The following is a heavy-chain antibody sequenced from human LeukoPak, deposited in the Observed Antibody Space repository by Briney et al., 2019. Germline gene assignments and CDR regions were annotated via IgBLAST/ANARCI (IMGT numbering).Heavy chain of an antibody. V-gene: IGHV3-23*01. CDR3: AKQLGYCSNGSCYFPY. CDR2: ISNNGGYT. CDR1: GFTFSSSA. J-gene: IGHJ4*02. D-gene: IGHD2-15*01. Sequence: GGSLRLSCAASGFTFSSSAMSWVRQAPGKGLEWVSAISNNGGYTYYADSVQGRFTISRDNSKSTLCPQMNSLRAEDTAVYYCAKQLGYCSNGSCYFPYWGQGTLVTVSS.